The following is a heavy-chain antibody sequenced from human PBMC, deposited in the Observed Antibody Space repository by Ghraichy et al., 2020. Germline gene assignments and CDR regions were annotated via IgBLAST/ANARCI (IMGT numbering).Heavy chain of an antibody. CDR1: GFTFDDYA. CDR2: ISWNSGSI. CDR3: AKDEYYDILRGWFDP. V-gene: IGHV3-9*01. D-gene: IGHD3-9*01. Sequence: SLNISCAASGFTFDDYAMHWVRQAPGKGLEWVSGISWNSGSIGYADSVKGRFTISRDNAKNSLYLQMNSLRAEDTALYYCAKDEYYDILRGWFDPWGQGTLVTVSS. J-gene: IGHJ5*02.